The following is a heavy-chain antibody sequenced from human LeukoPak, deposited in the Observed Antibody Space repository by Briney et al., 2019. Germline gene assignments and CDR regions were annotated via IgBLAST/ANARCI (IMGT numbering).Heavy chain of an antibody. CDR1: GFTFSSSW. D-gene: IGHD3-10*01. J-gene: IGHJ4*02. CDR2: INRDGSEK. Sequence: GGSLRLSCAASGFTFSSSWMTWVRQTPGKGLEWVANINRDGSEKYYVDSVKGRFTISRDNAKNSLYLQMNSLRAEDTAVYYCAKDGLTMVRGVYFDYWGQGTLVTVSS. V-gene: IGHV3-7*03. CDR3: AKDGLTMVRGVYFDY.